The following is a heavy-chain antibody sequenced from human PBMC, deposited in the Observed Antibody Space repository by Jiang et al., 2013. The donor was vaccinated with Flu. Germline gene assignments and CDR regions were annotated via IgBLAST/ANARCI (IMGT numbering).Heavy chain of an antibody. CDR2: ISYDGSNK. Sequence: VQPGRSLSLSCAASGFTFSSYAMHWVRQAPGKGLEWVAVISYDGSNKYYADSVKGRFTISRDNSKNTLYLQMNSLRAEDTAVYYCARDPGQKPAVAGNFDYWGQGTLVTVSS. CDR3: ARDPGQKPAVAGNFDY. D-gene: IGHD6-19*01. V-gene: IGHV3-30-3*01. J-gene: IGHJ4*02. CDR1: GFTFSSYA.